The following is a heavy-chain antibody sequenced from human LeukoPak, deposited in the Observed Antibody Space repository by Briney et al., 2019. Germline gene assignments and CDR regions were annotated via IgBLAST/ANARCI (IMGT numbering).Heavy chain of an antibody. D-gene: IGHD6-19*01. CDR3: ARDGPQWLAQFDY. V-gene: IGHV4-59*01. J-gene: IGHJ4*02. CDR1: GFTFDDYG. CDR2: IYHSGST. Sequence: PGGSLRLSCAASGFTFDDYGMSWIRQPPGKGLEWIGNIYHSGSTNYNPSLKSRVTISVDTSKKQFSLKVSSVTAADTAVYYCARDGPQWLAQFDYWGQGTLVTVSS.